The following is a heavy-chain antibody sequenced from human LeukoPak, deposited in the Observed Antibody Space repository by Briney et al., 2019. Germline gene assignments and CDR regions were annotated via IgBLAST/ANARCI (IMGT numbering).Heavy chain of an antibody. V-gene: IGHV4-39*07. D-gene: IGHD1-14*01. Sequence: SETLSLTFTVSGGSISSSSYYWGWIRQPPGKGLEWIGSIYYSGSTYYNPSLKSRVTISVDTSKNQFSLKLSSVTAADTAVYYCARDPDGFDAFDIWGQGTMVTVSS. CDR2: IYYSGST. J-gene: IGHJ3*02. CDR1: GGSISSSSYY. CDR3: ARDPDGFDAFDI.